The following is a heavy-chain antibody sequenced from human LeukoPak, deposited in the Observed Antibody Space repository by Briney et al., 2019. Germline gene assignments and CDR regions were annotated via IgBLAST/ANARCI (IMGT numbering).Heavy chain of an antibody. J-gene: IGHJ5*02. CDR1: GYSFTSYW. CDR3: ARLGSIAARPNWFDP. V-gene: IGHV5-51*01. D-gene: IGHD6-6*01. CDR2: IYPGDSDT. Sequence: GESLKISCKGSGYSFTSYWIGWVRQMPGKGLEWMGIIYPGDSDTRYSPSFQGQVTISADKSISTAYLQWSSRKASDTAMYYCARLGSIAARPNWFDPWGQGTLVTVSS.